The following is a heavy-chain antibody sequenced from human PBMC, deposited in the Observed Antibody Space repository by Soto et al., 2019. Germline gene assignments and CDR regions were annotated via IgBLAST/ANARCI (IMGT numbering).Heavy chain of an antibody. CDR3: AREGMGYDFWSGYTSYGMDV. CDR2: ISYDGSNK. V-gene: IGHV3-30-3*01. CDR1: GFTFSSYA. J-gene: IGHJ6*02. Sequence: PGGSLRLSCVASGFTFSSYAMHWVRQAPGKGLEWVAVISYDGSNKYYADSVKGRFTISRDNSKNTLYLQMNSLRAEDTAVYYCAREGMGYDFWSGYTSYGMDVWGQGTTVTVSS. D-gene: IGHD3-3*01.